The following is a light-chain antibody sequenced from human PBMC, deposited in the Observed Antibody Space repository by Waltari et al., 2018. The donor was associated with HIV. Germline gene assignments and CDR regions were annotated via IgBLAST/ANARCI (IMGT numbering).Light chain of an antibody. J-gene: IGKJ2*01. CDR1: QNIRSY. Sequence: DIPMTQSPSSLSASIGDSVTITCRTSQNIRSYLNWFQQKSYKAPKLLIYAASILQSCVPSRFSGSGSGTEFTLTINNLQPEDFATYFCQQTYGSPRTFGQGTKLDI. CDR2: AAS. CDR3: QQTYGSPRT. V-gene: IGKV1-39*01.